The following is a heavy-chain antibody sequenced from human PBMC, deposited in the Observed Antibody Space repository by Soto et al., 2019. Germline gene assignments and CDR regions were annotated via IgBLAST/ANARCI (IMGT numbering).Heavy chain of an antibody. D-gene: IGHD3-16*01. J-gene: IGHJ6*02. CDR3: ARGGSASGGYYYYVIDV. CDR1: GFTVSSNY. Sequence: SLRLSCTASGFTVSSNYMSWVRQAPGKGLEWVSVIYSGGTTYYADSVKGRFTISRDNSKNTLYLQMNSLRAEDTAVYYCARGGSASGGYYYYVIDVWGQGTTVTGSS. V-gene: IGHV3-66*01. CDR2: IYSGGTT.